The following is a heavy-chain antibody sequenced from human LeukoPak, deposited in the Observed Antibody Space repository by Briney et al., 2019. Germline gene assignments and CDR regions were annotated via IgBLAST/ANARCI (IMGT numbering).Heavy chain of an antibody. Sequence: GGSLRLSCAASGFTFSDYYMSWIRQAPGKGLEWVSTISGSGGSTYYADSVKGRFTISRDNSKNTLYLQMNSLRAEDTAVYYCAKDQSSSWYRDAFDIWGQGTMVTVSS. CDR2: ISGSGGST. V-gene: IGHV3-23*01. J-gene: IGHJ3*02. CDR1: GFTFSDYY. CDR3: AKDQSSSWYRDAFDI. D-gene: IGHD6-13*01.